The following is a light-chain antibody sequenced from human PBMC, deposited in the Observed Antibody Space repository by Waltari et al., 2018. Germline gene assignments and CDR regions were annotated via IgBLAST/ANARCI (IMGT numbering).Light chain of an antibody. Sequence: DIVMTQSPDSLAVSLGERATINCKSSQRVLYSPHNKDYLAWYQQKPGQPPKLLIYWASTRESGVPDRFSGSGSGTDFTLTISSLQAEDFAVYYCLQRTAWPLTFGGGTKVEIK. V-gene: IGKV4-1*01. J-gene: IGKJ4*01. CDR2: WAS. CDR1: QRVLYSPHNKDY. CDR3: LQRTAWPLT.